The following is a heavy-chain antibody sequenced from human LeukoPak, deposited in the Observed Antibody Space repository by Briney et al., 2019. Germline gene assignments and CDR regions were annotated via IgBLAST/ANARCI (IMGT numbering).Heavy chain of an antibody. CDR1: GFTVSSNY. CDR3: AREIKYCSSTSCYGRFDP. V-gene: IGHV4-31*02. J-gene: IGHJ5*02. Sequence: LRLSCAASGFTVSSNYMSWVRQHPGKGLEWIGYIYYSGSTYYNPSLKSRVTISVDTSKNQFSLKLSSVTAADTAVYYCAREIKYCSSTSCYGRFDPWGQGTLVTVSS. D-gene: IGHD2-2*01. CDR2: IYYSGST.